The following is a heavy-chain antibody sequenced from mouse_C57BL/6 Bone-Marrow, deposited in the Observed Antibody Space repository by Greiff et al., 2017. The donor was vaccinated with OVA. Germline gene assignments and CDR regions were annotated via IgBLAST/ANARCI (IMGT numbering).Heavy chain of an antibody. CDR2: IDPETGGT. V-gene: IGHV1-15*01. CDR1: GYTFTDYE. Sequence: QVQLKQSGAELVRPGASVTLSCKASGYTFTDYEMHWVKQTPVHGLEWIGAIDPETGGTAYNQKFKGKAILTADKSSSTAYMELRSLTSEDSAVYYCAVWGAFAFCVRGTLVTVSA. J-gene: IGHJ3*01. CDR3: AVWGAFAF.